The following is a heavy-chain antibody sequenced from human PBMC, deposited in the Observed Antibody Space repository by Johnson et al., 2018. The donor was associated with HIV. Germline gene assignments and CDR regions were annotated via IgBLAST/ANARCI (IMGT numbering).Heavy chain of an antibody. CDR3: AREGTSEPLHRIYDFGDYPAFDI. Sequence: VQLVESGGGVVRPGGSLRLSCAASGFTFDYYDMTWVRQAPGKGLEWVCGINWNGGNTDYADSVKGRFTISRDNAKNSLYLQMHSLRAEDSALYYCAREGTSEPLHRIYDFGDYPAFDIWGQGTMVTVSS. V-gene: IGHV3-20*04. CDR2: INWNGGNT. D-gene: IGHD4-17*01. J-gene: IGHJ3*02. CDR1: GFTFDYYD.